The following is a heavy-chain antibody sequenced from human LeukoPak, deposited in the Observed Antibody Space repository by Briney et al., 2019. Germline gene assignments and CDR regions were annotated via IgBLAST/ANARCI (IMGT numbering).Heavy chain of an antibody. J-gene: IGHJ4*02. CDR3: AKAWQSDY. V-gene: IGHV3-21*01. CDR1: VFTFSSYS. CDR2: ISSSSSYI. Sequence: PGGSLRLSCAASVFTFSSYSMNWVRQAPGKGLEGVSSISSSSSYIYYADSVKGRFTISTDNAKNSLYLQMNSLRAEDTAVYYCAKAWQSDYWGQRTLVTVSS.